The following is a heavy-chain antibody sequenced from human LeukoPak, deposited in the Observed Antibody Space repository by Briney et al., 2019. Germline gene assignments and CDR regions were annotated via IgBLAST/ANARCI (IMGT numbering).Heavy chain of an antibody. CDR1: GGSISSGGYY. J-gene: IGHJ5*02. D-gene: IGHD5-18*01. CDR2: IYYSGST. CDR3: AKGYSYGTGYNWFDP. Sequence: PSQTLSLTCTVSGGSISSGGYYWSWIRQHPGKGLEWIAYIYYSGSTYYNPSLKSRFTISVDTSKNQFSLKLSSVTAPDTAVYYCAKGYSYGTGYNWFDPWGQGTLVTVSS. V-gene: IGHV4-31*03.